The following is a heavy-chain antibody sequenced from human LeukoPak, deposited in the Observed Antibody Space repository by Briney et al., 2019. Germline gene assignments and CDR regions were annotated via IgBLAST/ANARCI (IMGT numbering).Heavy chain of an antibody. V-gene: IGHV4-30-4*01. J-gene: IGHJ4*02. CDR3: ARLPPKLKRPKYSSSWYDY. Sequence: PSETLSLTCTVSGGSISSGDYYWSWIRQPPGKGLEWIGYIYYSGSTYYNPSLKSRVTISVDTSKNQFSLKLSSVTAADTAVYYCARLPPKLKRPKYSSSWYDYWGQGTLVTVSS. D-gene: IGHD6-13*01. CDR2: IYYSGST. CDR1: GGSISSGDYY.